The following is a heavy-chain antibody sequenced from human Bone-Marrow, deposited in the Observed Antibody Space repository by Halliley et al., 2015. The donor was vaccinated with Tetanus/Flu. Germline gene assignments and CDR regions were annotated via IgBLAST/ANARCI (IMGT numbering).Heavy chain of an antibody. V-gene: IGHV4-31*02. J-gene: IGHJ6*02. Sequence: DLHSGVPTYCTPSLKSRITIAADSSKNQFSLRRSSVTAADTAVYFCARINWCHDYSHYGMDVWGQGSTVTVSS. D-gene: IGHD2-8*02. CDR3: ARINWCHDYSHYGMDV. CDR2: LHSGVPT.